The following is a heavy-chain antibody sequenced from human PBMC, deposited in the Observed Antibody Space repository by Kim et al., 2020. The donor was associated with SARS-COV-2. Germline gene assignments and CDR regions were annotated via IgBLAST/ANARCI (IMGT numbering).Heavy chain of an antibody. J-gene: IGHJ5*02. D-gene: IGHD4-17*01. CDR3: VSVYVDYGTNWFDP. CDR2: IDYSGST. Sequence: SETLSLTCTVSGGSVSSGRYYWSWIRQPPGKGLEWIGSIDYSGSTNYNPPLKSRATISVDTSKNQFSLKLSSVTAADTAVYYCVSVYVDYGTNWFDPWG. V-gene: IGHV4-61*01. CDR1: GGSVSSGRYY.